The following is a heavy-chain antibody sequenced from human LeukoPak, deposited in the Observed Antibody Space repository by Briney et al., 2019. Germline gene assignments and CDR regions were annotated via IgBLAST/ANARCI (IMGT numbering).Heavy chain of an antibody. J-gene: IGHJ2*01. CDR2: ISPYNGGT. CDR3: ARGKVGVDWCFDI. V-gene: IGHV1-2*02. Sequence: ASVKVSCKASGYTFTGYYVHWVRQAPGQGLEWIGSISPYNGGTKFAQNFQGRVSMTSDASISTASMELRSLTSDDTAVYYCARGKVGVDWCFDIWAVAPWSVSPQ. D-gene: IGHD1-26*01. CDR1: GYTFTGYY.